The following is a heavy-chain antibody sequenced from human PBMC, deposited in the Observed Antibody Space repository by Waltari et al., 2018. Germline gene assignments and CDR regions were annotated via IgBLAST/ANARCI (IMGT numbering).Heavy chain of an antibody. D-gene: IGHD3-22*01. CDR3: ARRRDFYDSSGYYYEAFDI. V-gene: IGHV4-39*01. CDR2: IYDSGST. Sequence: QLQLQESGPGLVKPSETPSLTCTVSGGSISSSTYYWGWIRQPPGKGLEWIGSIYDSGSTYYKPSLKSRVTISVDTSKNQFSLRLRFVTAADTAVYYCARRRDFYDSSGYYYEAFDIWGQGTMVTVSS. J-gene: IGHJ3*02. CDR1: GGSISSSTYY.